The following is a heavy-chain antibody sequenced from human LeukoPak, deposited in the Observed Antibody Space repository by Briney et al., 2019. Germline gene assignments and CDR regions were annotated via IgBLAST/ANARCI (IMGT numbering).Heavy chain of an antibody. CDR3: ARDSGYSYGFASDDAFDI. V-gene: IGHV4-34*01. CDR2: INHSGST. D-gene: IGHD5-18*01. J-gene: IGHJ3*02. CDR1: GGSFSGYY. Sequence: SETLSLTCAVYGGSFSGYYWSWIRQPPGKGLEWIGEINHSGSTNYNPSLKSRVTISVDTSKNQFSLKLSSVTAADTAVYYCARDSGYSYGFASDDAFDIWGQGTMVTVSS.